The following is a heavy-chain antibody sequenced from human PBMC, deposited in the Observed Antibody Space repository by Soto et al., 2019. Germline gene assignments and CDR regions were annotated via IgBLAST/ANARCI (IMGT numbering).Heavy chain of an antibody. CDR1: GFAFSNYA. CDR3: AKDLDGGFGELFFDK. D-gene: IGHD3-10*01. J-gene: IGHJ4*02. CDR2: ISGGSETT. Sequence: EVQLLESGVGLVQPGGSLRLSCVASGFAFSNYALSWVHQAPGKGLEWVSGISGGSETTCYADSMKGRFTISRDNSKDTMFLQMNSLRAEETATYFCAKDLDGGFGELFFDKWGQGTLVTVSS. V-gene: IGHV3-23*01.